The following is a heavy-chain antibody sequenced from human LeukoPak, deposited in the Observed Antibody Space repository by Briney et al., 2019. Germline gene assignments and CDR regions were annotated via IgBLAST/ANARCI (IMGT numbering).Heavy chain of an antibody. V-gene: IGHV1-2*04. CDR1: GYTFTGYY. J-gene: IGHJ4*02. CDR3: AREFDYGDYELFDY. Sequence: GASVKVSCKASGYTFTGYYMHWVRQAPGQGLEWMGWINPNSGGTNYAQKFQGWVTMTRDTSISTAYMELSRLRSDDTAVYYCAREFDYGDYELFDYLGQGTLVTVSS. D-gene: IGHD4-17*01. CDR2: INPNSGGT.